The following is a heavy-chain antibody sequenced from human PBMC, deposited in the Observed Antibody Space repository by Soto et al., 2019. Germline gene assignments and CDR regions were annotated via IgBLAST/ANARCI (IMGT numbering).Heavy chain of an antibody. D-gene: IGHD1-26*01. J-gene: IGHJ3*02. CDR3: ARDPQCRGSLSGGGDAFDI. CDR2: ISPYNGNT. CDR1: GYTFTSWA. V-gene: IGHV1-18*01. Sequence: AAVKVCCKASGYTFTSWAIRWVRHAPEQGLEWMGWISPYNGNTYFSQNFRGRVTMATDPSTSTASMEVRSLIAEDTAVYYCARDPQCRGSLSGGGDAFDIWGQRTMVTVSS.